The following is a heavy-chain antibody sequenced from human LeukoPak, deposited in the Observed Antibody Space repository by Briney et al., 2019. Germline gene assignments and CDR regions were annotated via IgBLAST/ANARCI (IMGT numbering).Heavy chain of an antibody. CDR2: IGSSGGSI. V-gene: IGHV3-23*01. Sequence: GGSLRLSCAASGFTVSSYGMSWVRQAPGKGLEWVSAIGSSGGSISYADSVKGRFTISRDNSKNTLYLQMNSLRAEDTAVYYCAKRPYGSGMFFEDWGQGTLVTVSS. CDR3: AKRPYGSGMFFED. CDR1: GFTVSSYG. D-gene: IGHD3-10*01. J-gene: IGHJ4*02.